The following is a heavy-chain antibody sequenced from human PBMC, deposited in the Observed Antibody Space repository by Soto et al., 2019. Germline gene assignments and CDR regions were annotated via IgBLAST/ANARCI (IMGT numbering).Heavy chain of an antibody. CDR3: ARDLIGVSPWFDP. V-gene: IGHV1-2*02. CDR2: INPNSGGT. Sequence: EASVKVSCKAFGYTFTGYYMHWVRQAPGQGLEWMGWINPNSGGTNSAQKFQGRVTMTRDTSISTAYMELSSLTSDDTAVYYCARDLIGVSPWFDPWGQGTLVTVSS. J-gene: IGHJ5*02. CDR1: GYTFTGYY. D-gene: IGHD2-8*01.